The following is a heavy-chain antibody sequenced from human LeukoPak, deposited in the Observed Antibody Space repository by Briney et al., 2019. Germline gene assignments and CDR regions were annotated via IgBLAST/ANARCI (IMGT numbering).Heavy chain of an antibody. CDR3: AKDLGWLRFSGFDY. D-gene: IGHD5-12*01. CDR1: GFTFSSYD. CDR2: IWY. Sequence: GRSLRLSCAASGFTFSSYDMHWVRQAPGKGLEWVAVIWYDADSVKGRFTISRDNSKNTLYLQMNSLRAEDTALYYCAKDLGWLRFSGFDYWGQGTLVTVSS. V-gene: IGHV3-33*06. J-gene: IGHJ4*02.